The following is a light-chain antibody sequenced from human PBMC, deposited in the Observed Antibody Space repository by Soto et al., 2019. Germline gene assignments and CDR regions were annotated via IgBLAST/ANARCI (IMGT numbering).Light chain of an antibody. Sequence: DIQMTQSPSSLSASVGDRVTITCQASQDISNYLNWYQQKPGKAPKLLIYDASNLETGVPSRFSGSGSGTDFTFTISCLQPEDIATYYCQQYDNPPPYTLGQGTKLEIK. J-gene: IGKJ2*01. CDR1: QDISNY. V-gene: IGKV1-33*01. CDR3: QQYDNPPPYT. CDR2: DAS.